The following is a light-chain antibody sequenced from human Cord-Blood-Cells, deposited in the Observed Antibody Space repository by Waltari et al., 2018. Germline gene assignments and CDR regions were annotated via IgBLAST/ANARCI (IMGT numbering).Light chain of an antibody. CDR2: AAS. CDR3: QKYNSAPRT. J-gene: IGKJ1*01. V-gene: IGKV1-27*01. CDR1: QGISNY. Sequence: DIQMTQSPSSLSASVGDRVTITCRASQGISNYLAWYQQKPGKVPKLLIYAASTLQSGVPSRFSGSGSGTDVTRTISSLQPEDVATYYCQKYNSAPRTFGQGSKVEIK.